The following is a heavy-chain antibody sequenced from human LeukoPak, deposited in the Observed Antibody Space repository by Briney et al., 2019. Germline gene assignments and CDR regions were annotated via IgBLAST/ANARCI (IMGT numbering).Heavy chain of an antibody. CDR3: AKDRSIGTYYTFDS. Sequence: GGSLRLSCAASGFTFNNYAMSWVRQAPGKGLEWVSTVSGSGAIAYYTDSDKGRFTISRDNSKNTLYLQMSSLTAKDTAVYYCAKDRSIGTYYTFDSWGQGTLVAVSS. J-gene: IGHJ4*02. CDR1: GFTFNNYA. D-gene: IGHD1-26*01. CDR2: VSGSGAIA. V-gene: IGHV3-23*01.